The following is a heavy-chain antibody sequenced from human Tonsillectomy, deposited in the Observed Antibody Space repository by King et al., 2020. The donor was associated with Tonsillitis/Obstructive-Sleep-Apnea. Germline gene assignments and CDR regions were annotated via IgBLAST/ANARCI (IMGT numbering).Heavy chain of an antibody. Sequence: VQLVESGGGLIQPGGSLRLSCAASGFTVSSNYMSWVRQAPGKGLEWVSVFYSGGSTYYADSVQGGFTISRANSKNTLYLQMNSLRAEDTAVYYCARSWGDSGYDFYFDYWGQGTLVTVSS. V-gene: IGHV3-53*01. CDR1: GFTVSSNY. D-gene: IGHD5-12*01. J-gene: IGHJ4*02. CDR3: ARSWGDSGYDFYFDY. CDR2: FYSGGST.